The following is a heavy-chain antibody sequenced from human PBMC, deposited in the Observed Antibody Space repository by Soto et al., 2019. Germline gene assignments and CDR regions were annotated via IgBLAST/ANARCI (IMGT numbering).Heavy chain of an antibody. J-gene: IGHJ4*02. Sequence: EVQLLESGGGLVQPGGSMRLSCAASGFTFSSYAMSWVRQAPGKGLEWVSAISGSGGSTYYADSVKGRFTISRDNSKNTLYLQTNSLRAEDTAVYYCAKDLILLHSSSDFDYWGQAPLVTVSS. CDR3: AKDLILLHSSSDFDY. CDR2: ISGSGGST. V-gene: IGHV3-23*01. D-gene: IGHD6-6*01. CDR1: GFTFSSYA.